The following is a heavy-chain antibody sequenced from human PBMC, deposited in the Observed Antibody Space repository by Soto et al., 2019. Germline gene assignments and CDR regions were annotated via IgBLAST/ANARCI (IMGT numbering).Heavy chain of an antibody. Sequence: PGGSLRLSCAASGFTFDDYAMHWVRQAPGKGLEWVSGISWNSGSIGYADSVKGRFTISRDNAKNSLYLQMNSLRAEDTALYYCAKVGSSSNYYYYYMDVWGKGTTVTVSS. CDR2: ISWNSGSI. CDR3: AKVGSSSNYYYYYMDV. D-gene: IGHD6-6*01. CDR1: GFTFDDYA. J-gene: IGHJ6*03. V-gene: IGHV3-9*01.